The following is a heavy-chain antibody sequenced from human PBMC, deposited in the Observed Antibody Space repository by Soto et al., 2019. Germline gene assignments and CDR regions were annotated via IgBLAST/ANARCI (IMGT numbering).Heavy chain of an antibody. Sequence: QITLKESGPTLVKPTQTLTLTCTFSGFSLTTSGVAVGCIRQPPGKALEWLALISGSDDKRYRPSLNSRLTITKDTSKNQVVLTMTNMDPVDTATYYCAHRHPALLAFDYWGQGTLVTVSS. CDR3: AHRHPALLAFDY. D-gene: IGHD2-21*01. V-gene: IGHV2-5*01. CDR1: GFSLTTSGVA. CDR2: ISGSDDK. J-gene: IGHJ4*02.